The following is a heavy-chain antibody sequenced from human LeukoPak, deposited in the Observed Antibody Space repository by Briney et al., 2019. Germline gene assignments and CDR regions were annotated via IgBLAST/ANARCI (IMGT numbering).Heavy chain of an antibody. V-gene: IGHV1-69*05. J-gene: IGHJ6*03. CDR1: GGTFSSYA. CDR2: IIPIFGTA. D-gene: IGHD4-23*01. CDR3: ARARDRLRWFRGDYYYYMDV. Sequence: SVKVSCKASGGTFSSYAISWVRQAPGQGLEWMGGIIPIFGTANYAQKFQGRVTITTDESTSTAYMELSSLRSEDTAVYYCARARDRLRWFRGDYYYYMDVWGKGTTVTVSS.